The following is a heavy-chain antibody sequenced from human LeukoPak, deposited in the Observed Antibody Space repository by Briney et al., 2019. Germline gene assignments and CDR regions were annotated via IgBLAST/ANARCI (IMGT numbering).Heavy chain of an antibody. J-gene: IGHJ2*01. CDR3: ARDRFGGYWYFDL. D-gene: IGHD3-16*01. CDR2: IIPILGIA. V-gene: IGHV1-69*04. CDR1: GGTFSSYA. Sequence: SVKVSCKASGGTFSSYAISWVRQAPGQGLEWMGRIIPILGIANCAQKFQGRVTITADKSTSTAYMELSSLRSEDTAVYYCARDRFGGYWYFDLWGRGTLVTVSS.